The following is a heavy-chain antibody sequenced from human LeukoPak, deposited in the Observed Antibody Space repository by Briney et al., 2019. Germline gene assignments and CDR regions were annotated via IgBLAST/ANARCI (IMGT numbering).Heavy chain of an antibody. J-gene: IGHJ4*02. Sequence: SETLSLTCAVYGGSFSGYYWSWIRQPLGKGLEWIGEINHSGSTNYNPSLKSRVTISVDTSKNQFSLKLSSVTAADTAVYYCARHTTVVPPHYFDYWGQGTLVTVSS. CDR2: INHSGST. CDR1: GGSFSGYY. D-gene: IGHD4-23*01. V-gene: IGHV4-34*01. CDR3: ARHTTVVPPHYFDY.